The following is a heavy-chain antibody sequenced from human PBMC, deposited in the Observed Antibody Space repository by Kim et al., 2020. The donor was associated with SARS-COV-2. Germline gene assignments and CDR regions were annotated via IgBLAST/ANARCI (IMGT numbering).Heavy chain of an antibody. CDR3: AKGYSYSGMDV. CDR2: T. J-gene: IGHJ6*02. V-gene: IGHV3-23*01. Sequence: TPHADSVKGRFTLSRDNPKNTLYLQMNSLRADDTALYYCAKGYSYSGMDVWGQGTTVTVSS. D-gene: IGHD5-18*01.